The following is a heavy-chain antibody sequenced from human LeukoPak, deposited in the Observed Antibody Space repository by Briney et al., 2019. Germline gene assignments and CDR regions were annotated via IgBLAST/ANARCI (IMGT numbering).Heavy chain of an antibody. V-gene: IGHV4-59*01. Sequence: SETLSLTCTVSGGSISSYYWSWIRQPPGKGLEWIGYIYYSGSTNYNPSLKSRVTISVDTSKNQFSLKLSSVTAADTAVYYCARTRLVVVPAAISYTWFDAWGQGSLVTV. CDR3: ARTRLVVVPAAISYTWFDA. CDR1: GGSISSYY. D-gene: IGHD2-2*02. CDR2: IYYSGST. J-gene: IGHJ5*02.